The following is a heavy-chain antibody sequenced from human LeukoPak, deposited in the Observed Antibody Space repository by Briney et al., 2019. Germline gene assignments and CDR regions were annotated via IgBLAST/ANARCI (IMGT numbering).Heavy chain of an antibody. CDR3: VRVRGGDYFDY. CDR1: GFTFSSYW. D-gene: IGHD3-16*01. Sequence: PGGSLRLSCAASGFTFSSYWMSWVRQAPGKGLEWVANIKQDGSEKYYVDSVKGRFTISRDNAKNSLYLQMNSLRAEDTAVYYCVRVRGGDYFDYWGQGTLVTVSS. V-gene: IGHV3-7*01. J-gene: IGHJ4*02. CDR2: IKQDGSEK.